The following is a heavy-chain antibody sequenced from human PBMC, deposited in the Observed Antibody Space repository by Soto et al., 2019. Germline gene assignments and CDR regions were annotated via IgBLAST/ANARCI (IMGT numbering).Heavy chain of an antibody. CDR1: GGSFTGYY. CDR3: ARGQAYLREVTVSYHGMDV. V-gene: IGHV4-34*01. Sequence: QVQLRQWGAGLLKPSETLSLTCGVYGGSFTGYYWTWIRQPPGERLEWIGEMNPDGITNYNPSLKSLVDLTPDTSKCQFSLRVTSVTAADTAGSCGARGQAYLREVTVSYHGMDVWGQGNTVTVSS. D-gene: IGHD3-10*01. CDR2: MNPDGIT. J-gene: IGHJ6*02.